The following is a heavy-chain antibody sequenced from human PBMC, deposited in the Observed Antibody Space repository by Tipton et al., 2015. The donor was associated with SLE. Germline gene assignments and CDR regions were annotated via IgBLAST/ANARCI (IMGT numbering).Heavy chain of an antibody. Sequence: GSLRLSCVASGFTFRNHEMNWVRQAPGKGLEWLSYISSGGSTRQYSDSVKGRFSISRDNANNSLYLQMNSLRAEDSAVYYCARESSFGSGSSDAFDIWGQGTMVTVSS. J-gene: IGHJ3*02. CDR2: ISSGGSTR. V-gene: IGHV3-48*03. CDR1: GFTFRNHE. D-gene: IGHD3-10*01. CDR3: ARESSFGSGSSDAFDI.